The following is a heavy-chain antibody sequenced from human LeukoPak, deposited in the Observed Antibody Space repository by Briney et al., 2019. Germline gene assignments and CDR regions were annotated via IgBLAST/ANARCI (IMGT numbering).Heavy chain of an antibody. CDR2: IYHSGST. D-gene: IGHD3-9*01. J-gene: IGHJ3*02. Sequence: SETLSLTCTVSGGSITIYYWSWIRQPPGKGLEWIGSIYHSGSTYYNPSLKSRVTISVDTSKNQFSLKLSSVTAADTAVYYCARVGYFDWLLLSSGAFDIWGQGTMVTVSS. CDR3: ARVGYFDWLLLSSGAFDI. V-gene: IGHV4-38-2*02. CDR1: GGSITIYY.